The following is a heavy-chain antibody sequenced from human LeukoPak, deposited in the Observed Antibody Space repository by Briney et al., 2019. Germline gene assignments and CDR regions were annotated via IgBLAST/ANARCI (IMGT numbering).Heavy chain of an antibody. CDR3: ARDYWFDP. CDR1: GFTFSTYT. J-gene: IGHJ5*02. Sequence: GGSLRLSCAASGFTFSTYTMNWVRQAPGKRLEWVSSISSSSSNIYSADSVKGRFTISRDNAKNSLYLQMNSLRAEDTAVYYCARDYWFDPWGHGTLVTVSS. V-gene: IGHV3-21*01. CDR2: ISSSSSNI.